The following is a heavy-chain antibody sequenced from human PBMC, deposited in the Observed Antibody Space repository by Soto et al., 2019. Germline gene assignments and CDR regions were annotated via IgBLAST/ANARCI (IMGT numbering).Heavy chain of an antibody. Sequence: EVQLVESGGGLVQPGRSLRLSCAASGFTFDDYAMHWVRQAPRKGLEWVSGISWNSGSIGYADSVKGRFTISRDNAKNSLYLQMNSLRAEDTALYYCAKAHDYYDSSSYFGYWGQGTLVTVSS. V-gene: IGHV3-9*01. CDR2: ISWNSGSI. CDR1: GFTFDDYA. D-gene: IGHD3-22*01. J-gene: IGHJ4*02. CDR3: AKAHDYYDSSSYFGY.